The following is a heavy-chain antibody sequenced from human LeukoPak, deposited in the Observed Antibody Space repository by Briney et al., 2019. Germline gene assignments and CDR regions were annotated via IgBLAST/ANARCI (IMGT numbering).Heavy chain of an antibody. J-gene: IGHJ3*02. CDR1: GFPFSDYW. CDR3: ARDREMATTLDAFDI. Sequence: GGSLRLSCAASGFPFSDYWMSWVRQAPGKGLEWVSTFSGTGEITYYADPVKGRFTISRDNSMNTVDLQMNSLRAEDTAVYYCARDREMATTLDAFDIWGQGTTVTVSS. CDR2: FSGTGEIT. D-gene: IGHD5-24*01. V-gene: IGHV3-23*01.